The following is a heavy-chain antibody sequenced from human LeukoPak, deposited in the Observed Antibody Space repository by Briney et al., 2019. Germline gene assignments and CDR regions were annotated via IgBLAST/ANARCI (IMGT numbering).Heavy chain of an antibody. CDR1: GGSVSSGSYY. CDR2: IYYSGST. CDR3: ARVEASEWLVLD. Sequence: SETLSLTCTVSGGSVSSGSYYWSWIRQPPGKGLEWTGYIYYSGSTNYNPSLKSRVTISVDTSKNQFSLKLSSVTAADTAVYYCARVEASEWLVLDWGQGTLVTVSS. D-gene: IGHD6-19*01. V-gene: IGHV4-61*01. J-gene: IGHJ4*02.